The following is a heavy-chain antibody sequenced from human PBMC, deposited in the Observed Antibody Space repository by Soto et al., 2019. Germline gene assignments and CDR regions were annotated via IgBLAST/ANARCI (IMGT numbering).Heavy chain of an antibody. CDR3: AKDRLTYYDILTGYTAPIDI. CDR1: GFTFSSYA. J-gene: IGHJ3*02. Sequence: GGSLRLSCAASGFTFSSYAMSWVRQAPGKGLEWVSAISGSGGSTYYADSVKGRFTISRDNSKNTLYLQMNSLRAEDTAVYYCAKDRLTYYDILTGYTAPIDIWGQGTMVTVSS. CDR2: ISGSGGST. D-gene: IGHD3-9*01. V-gene: IGHV3-23*01.